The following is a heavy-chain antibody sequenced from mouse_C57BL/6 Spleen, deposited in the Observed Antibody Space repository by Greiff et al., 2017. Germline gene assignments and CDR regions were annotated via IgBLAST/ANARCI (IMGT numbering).Heavy chain of an antibody. J-gene: IGHJ1*03. D-gene: IGHD1-1*01. CDR2: IAPSDSYT. CDR3: ARWYYGSSYWYFDV. V-gene: IGHV1-50*01. CDR1: GYTFTSYW. Sequence: QVQLQQPGAELVKPGASVKLSCKASGYTFTSYWMQWVKQRPGQGLEWIGEIAPSDSYTNYNQKFKGKATLTVDTSSSTAYMQLSSLTSEDSAVYYCARWYYGSSYWYFDVWGTGTTVTVSS.